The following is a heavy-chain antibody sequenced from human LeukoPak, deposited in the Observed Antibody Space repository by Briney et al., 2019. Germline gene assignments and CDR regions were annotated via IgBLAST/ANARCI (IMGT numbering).Heavy chain of an antibody. CDR1: GFTFSSYA. CDR2: ISYDGSNK. V-gene: IGHV3-30*04. J-gene: IGHJ4*02. CDR3: ARVYADYYGSGSYLY. Sequence: PGGSLRLSCAASGFTFSSYAMHWVRQAPGKGLEWVAVISYDGSNKYYADSVKGRFTISRDNAKNSLYLQMNSLRAEDTAVYYCARVYADYYGSGSYLYWGQGTLVTVSS. D-gene: IGHD3-10*01.